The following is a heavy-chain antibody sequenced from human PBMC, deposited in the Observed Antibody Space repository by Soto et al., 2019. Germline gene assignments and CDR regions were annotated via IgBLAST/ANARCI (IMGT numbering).Heavy chain of an antibody. Sequence: GSGPTLVNPTQTLTLTCTLSGFSLNASGARVGWIRQPPGKALEWLALIYWDDGKRYSPSLKNRLTVTKDTLKNQVVLTMTNMDPPATGTYYCAHGEYSSDGWCFFDSWEQGTLVTV. CDR1: GFSLNASGAR. J-gene: IGHJ4*02. CDR3: AHGEYSSDGWCFFDS. D-gene: IGHD5-18*01. V-gene: IGHV2-5*02. CDR2: IYWDDGK.